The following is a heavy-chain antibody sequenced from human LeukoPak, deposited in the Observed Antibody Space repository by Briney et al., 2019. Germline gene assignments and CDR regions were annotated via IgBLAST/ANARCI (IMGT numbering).Heavy chain of an antibody. CDR3: ARAVLELRGY. D-gene: IGHD1-7*01. V-gene: IGHV3-30*04. J-gene: IGHJ4*02. Sequence: GGSLRLSCAASGFTFSSYVMHWVRQAPGKGLEWVAIISYDGSNEYYADSVKGRFTISRDNSKNTLYLQMNSLRAEDTAVYYCARAVLELRGYWGQGTLVTVSS. CDR1: GFTFSSYV. CDR2: ISYDGSNE.